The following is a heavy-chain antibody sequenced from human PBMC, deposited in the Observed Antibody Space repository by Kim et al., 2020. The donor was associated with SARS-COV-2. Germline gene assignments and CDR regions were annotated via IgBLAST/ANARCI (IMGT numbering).Heavy chain of an antibody. J-gene: IGHJ4*02. V-gene: IGHV5-51*01. CDR2: IYPGDSDT. CDR3: ARRNVDTAMAYDY. D-gene: IGHD5-18*01. CDR1: GYSFTSYW. Sequence: GESLKISCKGSGYSFTSYWIGWVRQMPGKGLEWMGIIYPGDSDTRYSPSFQGQVTISADKSISTAYPQWSSLKASDTAMYYCARRNVDTAMAYDYWGQGTLVTVSS.